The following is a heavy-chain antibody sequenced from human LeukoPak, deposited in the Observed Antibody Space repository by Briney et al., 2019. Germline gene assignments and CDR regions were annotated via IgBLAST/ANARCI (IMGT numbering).Heavy chain of an antibody. CDR1: GYTFTSHD. CDR3: AIDHYGSGSYPDY. V-gene: IGHV1-8*01. Sequence: GASVKVSCNASGYTFTSHDINWVRQATGHGLEWMGWMNPNTGNTGYSQKFQGRVTMTRDTSIRTAYMELSSLRYEDTALYYCAIDHYGSGSYPDYWGQGTLVTVSS. J-gene: IGHJ4*02. D-gene: IGHD3-10*01. CDR2: MNPNTGNT.